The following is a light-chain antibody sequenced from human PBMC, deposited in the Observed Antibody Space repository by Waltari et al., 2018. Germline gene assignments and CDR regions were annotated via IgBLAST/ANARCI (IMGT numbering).Light chain of an antibody. V-gene: IGKV4-1*01. CDR1: QSVLYNSNNKNY. CDR3: QQHYISRT. J-gene: IGKJ1*01. Sequence: DIVMPQSPNSLAVSLGERATIHCKSSQSVLYNSNNKNYLAWYQQKPGQPPKLLIYWASTRESGVPDRFSGSGSGTDFTLSISSLQAEDVAVYYCQQHYISRTFGQGTRVEIK. CDR2: WAS.